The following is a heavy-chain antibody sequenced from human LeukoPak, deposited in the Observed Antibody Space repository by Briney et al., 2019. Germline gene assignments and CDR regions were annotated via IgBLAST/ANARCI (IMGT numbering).Heavy chain of an antibody. J-gene: IGHJ6*02. Sequence: SVKVFCKASGGTFSSYAISWVRQAPGQGLEWMGGIIPIFGTANYAQKFQGRVTITADESTSTAYMELSSLRSEDTAVYYCAGSGGVVVPAAFYYYYGMDVWGQGTTVTVSS. D-gene: IGHD2-2*01. V-gene: IGHV1-69*13. CDR1: GGTFSSYA. CDR2: IIPIFGTA. CDR3: AGSGGVVVPAAFYYYYGMDV.